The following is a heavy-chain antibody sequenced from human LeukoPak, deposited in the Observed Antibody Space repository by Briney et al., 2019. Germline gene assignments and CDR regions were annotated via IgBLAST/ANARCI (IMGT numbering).Heavy chain of an antibody. CDR2: MNPNSGNT. CDR1: GYTFTSYD. CDR3: ARGRGGSSSSPKGYYYMDV. Sequence: ASVKVSCKASGYTFTSYDINWVRQATGQGLEWMGWMNPNSGNTGYAQKLQGRVTMTRNTSISTAYMELSSLRSEDTAVYYCARGRGGSSSSPKGYYYMDVWGKGTTVTVSS. J-gene: IGHJ6*03. V-gene: IGHV1-8*01. D-gene: IGHD6-6*01.